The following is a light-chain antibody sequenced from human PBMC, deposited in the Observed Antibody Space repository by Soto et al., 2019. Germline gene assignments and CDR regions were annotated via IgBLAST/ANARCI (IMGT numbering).Light chain of an antibody. CDR1: SSDVGSYNL. Sequence: QSALTQPASVSGSPGQSITISCTGTSSDVGSYNLVSWYQQHPGKAPKLMIYEVSKRPSGASNRFSGSKFGNTASLTISGLQAEDEADYYCCSYAGSSTFSYVFGTGTKVTVL. J-gene: IGLJ1*01. CDR2: EVS. CDR3: CSYAGSSTFSYV. V-gene: IGLV2-23*02.